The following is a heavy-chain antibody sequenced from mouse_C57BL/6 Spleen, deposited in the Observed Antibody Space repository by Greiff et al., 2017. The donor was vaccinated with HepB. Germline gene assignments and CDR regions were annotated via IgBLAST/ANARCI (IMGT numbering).Heavy chain of an antibody. CDR2: IYPSDSET. J-gene: IGHJ3*01. CDR3: ARGLSYGKGNAY. CDR1: GYTFTSYW. V-gene: IGHV1-61*01. D-gene: IGHD2-1*01. Sequence: QVQLLQPGAELVRPGSSVKLSCKASGYTFTSYWMDWVQQSPGQGLEWIGNIYPSDSETHYNQKFKDKATLTVDKSSSTAYMQLISLTSEDSAVYYCARGLSYGKGNAYWGQGTLVTVSA.